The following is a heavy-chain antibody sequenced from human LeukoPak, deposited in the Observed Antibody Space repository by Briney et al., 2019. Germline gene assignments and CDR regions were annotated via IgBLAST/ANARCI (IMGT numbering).Heavy chain of an antibody. D-gene: IGHD3-22*01. Sequence: GGSLRLSCAASGLTFSSYAMNWVRQAPGKGLEWVSGIRGSGGSTYYADSVKCRFTISRDNSKNTLYLQMNSLRAEDTAVYYCAKSRDSSGYYFEYFQDWGQGTLVTVSS. V-gene: IGHV3-23*01. J-gene: IGHJ1*01. CDR1: GLTFSSYA. CDR2: IRGSGGST. CDR3: AKSRDSSGYYFEYFQD.